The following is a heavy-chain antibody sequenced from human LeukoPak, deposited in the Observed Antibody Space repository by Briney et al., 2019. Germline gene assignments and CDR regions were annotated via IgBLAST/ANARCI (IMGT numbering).Heavy chain of an antibody. CDR1: GGSISSYY. CDR3: ARLGPLAGKSYLGY. CDR2: IYYSGST. J-gene: IGHJ4*02. V-gene: IGHV4-59*08. D-gene: IGHD6-19*01. Sequence: PSETLSLTCTVSGGSISSYYWSWIRQPPGKGLEWIGYIYYSGSTNYNPSLKSRVTISVDTSKNQFSLKLSSVTAADTAVYCCARLGPLAGKSYLGYWGQGTLVTVSS.